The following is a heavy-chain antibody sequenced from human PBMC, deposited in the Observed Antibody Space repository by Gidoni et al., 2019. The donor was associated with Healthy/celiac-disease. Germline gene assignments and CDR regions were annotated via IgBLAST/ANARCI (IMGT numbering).Heavy chain of an antibody. CDR2: ISSNGGST. Sequence: EVQLVESGEGLVQPGGSLRLSCAASGFTFSSYAMHWVRQAPGKGLEYVSAISSNGGSTYYADSVKGRFTISRDNSKNTLYLQMGSLRAEDMAVYYCARGGRAVVTSYYMDVWGKGTTVTVSS. CDR1: GFTFSSYA. J-gene: IGHJ6*03. D-gene: IGHD2-21*02. CDR3: ARGGRAVVTSYYMDV. V-gene: IGHV3-64*02.